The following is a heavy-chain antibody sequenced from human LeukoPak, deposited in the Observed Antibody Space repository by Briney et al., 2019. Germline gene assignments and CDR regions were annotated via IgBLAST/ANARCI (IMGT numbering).Heavy chain of an antibody. D-gene: IGHD5-18*01. CDR2: IYYSGST. Sequence: SETLSLTCTVSSGSISSYYWSWIRQPPGKGLEWIGYIYYSGSTNYNPSLKSRVTISVDTSKNQFSLKLSSVTAADTAVYYCARTQGGYSYAHAYWGQGTLVTVSS. CDR1: SGSISSYY. J-gene: IGHJ4*02. CDR3: ARTQGGYSYAHAY. V-gene: IGHV4-59*01.